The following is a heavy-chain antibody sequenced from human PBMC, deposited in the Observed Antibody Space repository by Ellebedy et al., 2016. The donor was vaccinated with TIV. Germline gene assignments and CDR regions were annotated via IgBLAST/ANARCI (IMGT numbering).Heavy chain of an antibody. Sequence: AASVKVSCKASGYTFTGYYMHWVRQAPGQGLEWMGWINPNSGGTNYAQKFQGWVTMTRDTSISTAYMELRSLRSDDTAVYYCARAVRHDYGDDYWGQGTLVTVSS. J-gene: IGHJ4*02. CDR2: INPNSGGT. CDR1: GYTFTGYY. CDR3: ARAVRHDYGDDY. D-gene: IGHD4-17*01. V-gene: IGHV1-2*04.